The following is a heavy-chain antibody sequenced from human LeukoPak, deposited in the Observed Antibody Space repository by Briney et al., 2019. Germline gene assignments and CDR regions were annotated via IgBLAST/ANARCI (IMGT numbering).Heavy chain of an antibody. Sequence: GASVKVSCKASGYTFSGNYIHWVRQAPGQGLEWMGWINPNSGGTNYAQEFQGRVTMTRDTSINTAYMELSRLRSDDTTVYYCVRSASLYSNYDYWGQGTLVTVSS. D-gene: IGHD4-11*01. J-gene: IGHJ4*02. CDR1: GYTFSGNY. CDR2: INPNSGGT. CDR3: VRSASLYSNYDY. V-gene: IGHV1-2*02.